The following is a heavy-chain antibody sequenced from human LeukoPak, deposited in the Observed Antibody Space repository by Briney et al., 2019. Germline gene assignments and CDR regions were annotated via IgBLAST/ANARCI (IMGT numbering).Heavy chain of an antibody. CDR1: GGSISSYY. CDR3: ARRSVAATQFDY. J-gene: IGHJ4*02. Sequence: SETLSLTCTVSGGSISSYYWSWIRQPPGKGLEWIGYIYTSGTTNYDPSLKSRVTMSVDTSKNQFSLRLSSVTAADTAVYYCARRSVAATQFDYWGQGTLVTVSS. CDR2: IYTSGTT. D-gene: IGHD2-15*01. V-gene: IGHV4-4*09.